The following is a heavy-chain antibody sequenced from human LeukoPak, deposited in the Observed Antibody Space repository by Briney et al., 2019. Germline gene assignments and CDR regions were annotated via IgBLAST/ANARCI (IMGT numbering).Heavy chain of an antibody. CDR1: GFTFSSYG. CDR2: TSGSGGNT. D-gene: IGHD1-26*01. J-gene: IGHJ5*02. CDR3: AKGPYSGFS. V-gene: IGHV3-23*01. Sequence: GGSLRLSCTASGFTFSSYGMSWVRQAPGKGLEWVSATSGSGGNTYYADSVKGRFTISRDNSKNTLYLQMNSLRAKDTAVYYRAKGPYSGFSWGQGTLVTVSS.